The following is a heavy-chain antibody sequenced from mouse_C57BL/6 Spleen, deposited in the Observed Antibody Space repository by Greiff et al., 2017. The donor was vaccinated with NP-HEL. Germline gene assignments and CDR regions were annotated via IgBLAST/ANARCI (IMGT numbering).Heavy chain of an antibody. V-gene: IGHV1-22*01. CDR1: GYTFTDYN. Sequence: VQLKQSGPELVKPGASVKMSCKASGYTFTDYNMHWVKQSHGKSLEWIGYINPNNGGTSYNQKFKGKATLTVNKSSSTAYMELRSLTSEDSAVYYCARHGYGSTPFDYWGQGTTLTVSS. CDR3: ARHGYGSTPFDY. J-gene: IGHJ2*01. CDR2: INPNNGGT. D-gene: IGHD1-1*01.